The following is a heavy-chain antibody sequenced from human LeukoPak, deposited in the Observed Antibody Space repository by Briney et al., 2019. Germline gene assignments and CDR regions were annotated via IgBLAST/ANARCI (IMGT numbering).Heavy chain of an antibody. CDR2: IYYTGST. J-gene: IGHJ4*02. Sequence: SETLSLTCTVSGDSINSYYWTWIRQAPGKGFEWIGYIYYTGSTNYSPSLKSRVSISIDPSKNQFSLKLTSVTAADTAVYYCARDPTYWGQGILVTVSS. CDR1: GDSINSYY. CDR3: ARDPTY. V-gene: IGHV4-59*01.